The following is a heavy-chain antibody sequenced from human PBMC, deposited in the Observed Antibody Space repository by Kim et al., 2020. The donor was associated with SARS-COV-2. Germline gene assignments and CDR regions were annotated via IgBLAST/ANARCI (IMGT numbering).Heavy chain of an antibody. CDR3: ARVGILLWFGELSPANDAFDI. V-gene: IGHV4-34*01. CDR2: INNSGST. J-gene: IGHJ3*02. Sequence: SETLSLTCAVYGGSFSGYYWSWIRQPPGKGLEWIGEINNSGSTNYNPSLKSRVNISVDTSKNQFPLKLSSVTAADTAVYYCARVGILLWFGELSPANDAFDIWGQGTMVTVSS. D-gene: IGHD3-10*01. CDR1: GGSFSGYY.